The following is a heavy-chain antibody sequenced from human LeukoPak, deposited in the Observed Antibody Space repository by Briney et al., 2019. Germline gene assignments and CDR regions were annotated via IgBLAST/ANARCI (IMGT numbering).Heavy chain of an antibody. CDR1: GYTFTSCD. V-gene: IGHV1-8*03. D-gene: IGHD5-24*01. CDR2: MTPNSGIT. Sequence: ASVKVSCKASGYTFTSCDINWVRQATGQGLEWMGWMTPNSGITGYAQKFQGRVTITRNTSITTAYMELSSLRSEDTAVYYCARGRDGYNFGYLDLWGRGTLVTVSS. J-gene: IGHJ2*01. CDR3: ARGRDGYNFGYLDL.